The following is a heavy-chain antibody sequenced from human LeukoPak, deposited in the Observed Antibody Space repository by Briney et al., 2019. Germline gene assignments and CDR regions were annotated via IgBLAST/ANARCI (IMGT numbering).Heavy chain of an antibody. CDR1: GGSFSGYY. CDR3: ARGLLRFLEWPRGFDY. Sequence: PSETLSLTCAVYGGSFSGYYWSWIRQPPGKGLDWIGEINHSGSTNYNPSLKSRVTISVDTSKNQFSLKLSSVTAADTAVYYCARGLLRFLEWPRGFDYWGQGTPVTVSS. J-gene: IGHJ4*02. CDR2: INHSGST. D-gene: IGHD3-3*01. V-gene: IGHV4-34*01.